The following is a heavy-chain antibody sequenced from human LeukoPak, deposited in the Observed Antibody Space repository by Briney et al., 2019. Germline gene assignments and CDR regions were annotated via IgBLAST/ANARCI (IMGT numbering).Heavy chain of an antibody. Sequence: SETLSLTCTVSGGSISSGSYYWSWIRQPAGKGLEWIGRIYTSGSTNYNPSLKSRVTISVDTSKNQFSLKLSSVTAADTAVYYCARSSSWPQCNWFDPWGQGTLVTVSS. CDR2: IYTSGST. D-gene: IGHD6-13*01. V-gene: IGHV4-61*02. CDR1: GGSISSGSYY. J-gene: IGHJ5*02. CDR3: ARSSSWPQCNWFDP.